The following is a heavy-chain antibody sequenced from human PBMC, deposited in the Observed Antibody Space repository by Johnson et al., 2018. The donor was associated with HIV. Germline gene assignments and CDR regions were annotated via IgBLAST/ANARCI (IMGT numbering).Heavy chain of an antibody. Sequence: QVQLVESGGGVVQPGRSLRLSCAASGFTFNSYAMHWVRQAPGKGLEWVAVISFDGSNKYYADSAKGRFTISRDNSKNTLYLQMNSLRAEDTAVYYCAKAQDHVWGSPGAFDIWGQGTMVTVSS. J-gene: IGHJ3*02. CDR3: AKAQDHVWGSPGAFDI. CDR1: GFTFNSYA. D-gene: IGHD3-16*01. V-gene: IGHV3-30*04. CDR2: ISFDGSNK.